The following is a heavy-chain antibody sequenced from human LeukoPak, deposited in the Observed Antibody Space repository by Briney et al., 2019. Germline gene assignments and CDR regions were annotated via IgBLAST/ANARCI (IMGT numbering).Heavy chain of an antibody. CDR1: GFTFSSYA. CDR3: VMGSGAGDY. CDR2: ISSNGGST. D-gene: IGHD3-10*01. J-gene: IGHJ4*02. V-gene: IGHV3-64D*09. Sequence: PGRSLRLSCSASGFTFSSYAMHWVRQAPGKGPEYVSAISSNGGSTYYADSVKGRFTISRDNSKNTLYLQMSSLRAEDTAVYYCVMGSGAGDYWGQGTLVTVSS.